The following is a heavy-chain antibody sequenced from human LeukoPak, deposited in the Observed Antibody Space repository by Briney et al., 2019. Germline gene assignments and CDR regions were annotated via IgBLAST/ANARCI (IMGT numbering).Heavy chain of an antibody. CDR2: ISGSGGST. J-gene: IGHJ1*01. D-gene: IGHD6-13*01. V-gene: IGHV3-23*01. CDR1: GITFSSYA. CDR3: AKGLEQLVSAEYFQH. Sequence: PGGSLRLSCAASGITFSSYAMSWVRQAPGKGLEWVSAISGSGGSTYYADSVKGRFTISRDNSKNTLYLQMNSLRAEDTAVYYCAKGLEQLVSAEYFQHWGQGTLVTVSS.